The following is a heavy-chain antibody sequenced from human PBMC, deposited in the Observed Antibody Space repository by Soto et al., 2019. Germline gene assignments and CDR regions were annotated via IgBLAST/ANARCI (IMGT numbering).Heavy chain of an antibody. CDR1: GFVFKSYA. J-gene: IGHJ4*02. V-gene: IGHV3-33*01. D-gene: IGHD2-15*01. CDR2: IWFDGRQN. Sequence: AGGSLRLSCAASGFVFKSYAMHWVRQAPGKGLDWVAVIWFDGRQNSYADSVKGRFTISRDNSKNTLNLQMNSLRAEDTAVYYSALYFVVVVAALPLGNLNYGGQGTLVTVSS. CDR3: ALYFVVVVAALPLGNLNY.